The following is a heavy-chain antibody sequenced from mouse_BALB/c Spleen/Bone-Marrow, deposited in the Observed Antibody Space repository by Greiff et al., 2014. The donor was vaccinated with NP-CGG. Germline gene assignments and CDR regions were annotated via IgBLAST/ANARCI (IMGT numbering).Heavy chain of an antibody. CDR1: GFNIKDTY. Sequence: VQLQQSGAELVKPGASVKLSCTASGFNIKDTYMHWVKQRPEQGLEWIGRIDPANGNTKYDPKFQGEATITADTSSNTAYLQLSSLTSEDTAVYYCASYYYGSSTFAYWGQGTLATVSA. CDR3: ASYYYGSSTFAY. J-gene: IGHJ3*01. D-gene: IGHD1-1*01. CDR2: IDPANGNT. V-gene: IGHV14-3*02.